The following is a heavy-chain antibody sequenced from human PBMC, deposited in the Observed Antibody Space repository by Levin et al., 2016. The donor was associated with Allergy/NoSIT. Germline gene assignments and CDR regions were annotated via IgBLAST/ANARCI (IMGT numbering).Heavy chain of an antibody. J-gene: IGHJ6*02. CDR1: EFTFTTYA. CDR3: GRPYSSSWPPSAMDV. Sequence: ETLSLTCTASEFTFTTYAMNWIRQAPGKGLEWVSCLSSDSRNIYYADSVRGRFTISRDNAKNSLYLQMDSLGDEDTAIYYCGRPYSSSWPPSAMDVWAKGPRSPSP. D-gene: IGHD6-13*01. V-gene: IGHV3-21*01. CDR2: LSSDSRNI.